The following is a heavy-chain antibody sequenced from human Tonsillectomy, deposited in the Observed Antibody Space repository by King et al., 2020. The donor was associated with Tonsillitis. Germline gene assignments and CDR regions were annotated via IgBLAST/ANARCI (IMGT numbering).Heavy chain of an antibody. V-gene: IGHV1-2*06. CDR1: GYIFTGYS. CDR2: IDPNSGGA. D-gene: IGHD2-8*02. Sequence: VQLVESGAEVKKPGASVKVSCQASGYIFTGYSIHWVRQAPGQGLEWMGRIDPNSGGADYALSFEGRVTMTRDTSISTAYMEMSRLRSDDTAVFYCARDTGGWRTFDFWGQGTLVTVSS. J-gene: IGHJ4*02. CDR3: ARDTGGWRTFDF.